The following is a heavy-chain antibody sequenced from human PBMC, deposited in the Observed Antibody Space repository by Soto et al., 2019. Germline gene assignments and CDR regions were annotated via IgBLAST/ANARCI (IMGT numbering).Heavy chain of an antibody. CDR3: ARESSRFDFDY. Sequence: GSLRLSCAASGFTFCSYVIHWVRQAPCKGLEWVAVMSYDGKSRYYADSVKGRISISRDNSKNTVYLQMSSLRAEDTAVYYCARESSRFDFDYWGQGTLVTVSS. CDR1: GFTFCSYV. V-gene: IGHV3-30*04. CDR2: MSYDGKSR. D-gene: IGHD3-10*01. J-gene: IGHJ4*02.